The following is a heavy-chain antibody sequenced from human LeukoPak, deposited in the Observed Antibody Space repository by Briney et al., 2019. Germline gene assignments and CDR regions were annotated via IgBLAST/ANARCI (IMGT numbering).Heavy chain of an antibody. Sequence: SVKVSCKASGGTFSSYAISWVRQAPGQGLEWMGRIIPILGIANYAQKFQGRVTITADKSTSTAYMELSSLRSEDTAVYYCARDRAGKEMATITLSYWGQGTLVTVSS. D-gene: IGHD5-24*01. CDR3: ARDRAGKEMATITLSY. J-gene: IGHJ4*02. CDR2: IIPILGIA. CDR1: GGTFSSYA. V-gene: IGHV1-69*04.